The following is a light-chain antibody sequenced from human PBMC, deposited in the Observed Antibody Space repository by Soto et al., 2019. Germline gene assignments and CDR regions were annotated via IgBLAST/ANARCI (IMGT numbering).Light chain of an antibody. CDR3: NSYTSSSTYV. CDR2: GVS. Sequence: QSALTQPASVSGSPGQSITISCIGTSSDVGAYNYVSWYQQHPGKAPKLMIYGVSNRPSGVSNRFSVSKSGNTATLTISGLQPEDEADYYCNSYTSSSTYVFGTGTKVTVL. CDR1: SSDVGAYNY. V-gene: IGLV2-14*01. J-gene: IGLJ1*01.